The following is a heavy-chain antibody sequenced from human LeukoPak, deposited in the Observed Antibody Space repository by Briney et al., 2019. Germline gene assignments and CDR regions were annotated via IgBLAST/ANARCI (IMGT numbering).Heavy chain of an antibody. CDR2: IRYEGSNK. D-gene: IGHD4-11*01. J-gene: IGHJ3*02. V-gene: IGHV3-30*02. CDR1: GFTFSNYG. CDR3: AKNSLSYSDYVGPLDI. Sequence: GGSLRLSCAASGFTFSNYGMHWVRQAPGKGLEWVAFIRYEGSNKYYGDSVKGRFTISRDNSKNTLYLLMTSLTAEDTAVYYCAKNSLSYSDYVGPLDIWGQGTMVTVSS.